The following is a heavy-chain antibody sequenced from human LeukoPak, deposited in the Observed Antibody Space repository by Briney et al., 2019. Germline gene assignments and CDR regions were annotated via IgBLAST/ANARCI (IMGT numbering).Heavy chain of an antibody. D-gene: IGHD2-21*01. V-gene: IGHV3-15*07. CDR1: GFIFSNAY. J-gene: IGHJ4*02. Sequence: GGSLRLSCAASGFIFSNAYMNWVRQAPGKGLEWVGRIKPKTDGETTEYAAPVKDRFSISREDSKSMMYLQMNSVKSEDTAVYYCITPLPYSAQGGQGTLVTVSS. CDR3: ITPLPYSAQ. CDR2: IKPKTDGETT.